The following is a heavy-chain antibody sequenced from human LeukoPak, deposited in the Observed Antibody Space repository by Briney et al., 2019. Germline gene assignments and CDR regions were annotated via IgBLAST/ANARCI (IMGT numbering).Heavy chain of an antibody. CDR1: GYTFTSYG. D-gene: IGHD3-3*01. V-gene: IGHV1-18*01. CDR2: ISAYNGNT. Sequence: GASVKVSCKASGYTFTSYGISWVRQAPGQGLEWMGWISAYNGNTNYAQKLQGRVTMTTDTSTSTAYMELSSLRSEDTAVYYCASGRFLEWLLPHYYFDYWGQGTLVTVSS. J-gene: IGHJ4*02. CDR3: ASGRFLEWLLPHYYFDY.